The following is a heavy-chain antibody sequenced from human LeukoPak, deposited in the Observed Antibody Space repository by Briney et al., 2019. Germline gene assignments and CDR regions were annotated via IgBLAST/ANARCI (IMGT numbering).Heavy chain of an antibody. V-gene: IGHV3-23*01. CDR3: AKEPWFRDY. Sequence: GGTLRLSCAASGFTFSSYGMSWVRQAPAKGLEWVSGISGSGGNTYYADSVKGRFTISRDNSKNTLYLQMNSLRAEDTAVYYCAKEPWFRDYWGQGTLVTVSS. D-gene: IGHD3-10*01. J-gene: IGHJ4*02. CDR2: ISGSGGNT. CDR1: GFTFSSYG.